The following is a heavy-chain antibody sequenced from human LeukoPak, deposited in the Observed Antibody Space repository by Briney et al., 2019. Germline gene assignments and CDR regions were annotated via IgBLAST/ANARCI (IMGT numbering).Heavy chain of an antibody. J-gene: IGHJ5*02. Sequence: GGSLRLSCAASGFTFSNYGMSWVRQAPGKGLEWVAAISGSGDSTYYADSVKGRFTIFRDNSKNTLYLQMNSLRAEDTALYYCAKHPYEGYCSGGSCWNNWFDPWGQGTLVTVSS. CDR1: GFTFSNYG. CDR3: AKHPYEGYCSGGSCWNNWFDP. V-gene: IGHV3-23*01. D-gene: IGHD2-15*01. CDR2: ISGSGDST.